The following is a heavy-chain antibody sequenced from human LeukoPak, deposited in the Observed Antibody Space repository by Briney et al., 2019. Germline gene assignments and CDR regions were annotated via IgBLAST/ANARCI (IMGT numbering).Heavy chain of an antibody. CDR3: ARGKTNY. CDR1: GFTFSSSW. CDR2: IKQDGSEK. V-gene: IGHV3-7*01. J-gene: IGHJ4*02. Sequence: GGSLRLSCAASGFTFSSSWMNWVRQAPGKGLEWVANIKQDGSEKYYVDSVKGRFTISRDNAKDSLYLQMNSLRAEDTAVYYCARGKTNYWGQGTLVTVSS. D-gene: IGHD1/OR15-1a*01.